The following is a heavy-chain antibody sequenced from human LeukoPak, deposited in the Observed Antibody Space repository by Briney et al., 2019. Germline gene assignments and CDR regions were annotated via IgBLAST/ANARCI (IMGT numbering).Heavy chain of an antibody. Sequence: GGSLRLSCAASGFAFSSYWMSWVRQAPGKGLEGVANIKQDGSEKYYVDSVKGRFTISRDNAKNSLYLQMNSLRAEDTAVYYCTRAGYYEYFYYYMDVWGKGTTVTVSS. CDR2: IKQDGSEK. CDR3: TRAGYYEYFYYYMDV. V-gene: IGHV3-7*01. CDR1: GFAFSSYW. D-gene: IGHD3-22*01. J-gene: IGHJ6*03.